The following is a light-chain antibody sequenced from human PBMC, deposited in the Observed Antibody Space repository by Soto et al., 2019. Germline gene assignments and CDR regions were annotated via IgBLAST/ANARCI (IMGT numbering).Light chain of an antibody. Sequence: DIQMTQSPSPLSASVGDRVTISCQASQAIGTFLNWYQQTSGKAPRLLIYDAAHLETGVSSRFSGTGSETHFTFTISSLQPEDVATYYCQQFQSAPYTFGQGTKLEIK. J-gene: IGKJ2*01. CDR2: DAA. CDR1: QAIGTF. V-gene: IGKV1-33*01. CDR3: QQFQSAPYT.